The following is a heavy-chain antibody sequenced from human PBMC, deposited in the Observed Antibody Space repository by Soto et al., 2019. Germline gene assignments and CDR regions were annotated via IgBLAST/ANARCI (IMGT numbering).Heavy chain of an antibody. CDR3: ANIDCGGSGNDNF. Sequence: VQLLESGGGLVQPGGSLRLSCAASGFAFNTYAMDWVRQAPGKGLEWVSSISGSGDRTYYADSVKGRFTISRDNSENTLYLEMNSLRAEDTAVYYCANIDCGGSGNDNFWGQGTLGTVCS. CDR1: GFAFNTYA. CDR2: ISGSGDRT. V-gene: IGHV3-23*01. J-gene: IGHJ4*02. D-gene: IGHD2-21*01.